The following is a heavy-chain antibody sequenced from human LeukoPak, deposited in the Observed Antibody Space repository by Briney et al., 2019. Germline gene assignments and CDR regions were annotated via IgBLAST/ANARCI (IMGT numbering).Heavy chain of an antibody. D-gene: IGHD6-13*01. CDR3: ARGYLNIDY. J-gene: IGHJ4*02. CDR1: GYTFTSYA. V-gene: IGHV1-3*04. CDR2: INTGSGNT. Sequence: ASVKVSCKASGYTFTSYAMHWVRQAPGQRLEWMAYINTGSGNTRYSQKFQGRVTITRDTSASTAYMELNSLTSGDTTVYYCARGYLNIDYWGQGTLVTVSS.